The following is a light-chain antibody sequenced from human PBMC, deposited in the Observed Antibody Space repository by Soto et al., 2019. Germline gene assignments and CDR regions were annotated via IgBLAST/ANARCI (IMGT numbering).Light chain of an antibody. J-gene: IGKJ1*01. CDR2: AAS. V-gene: IGKV1-39*01. CDR3: QQDYRMPPT. CDR1: HSISTY. Sequence: DVQMTQSPSSLSASVGDRVTITCRASHSISTYLNWYQQKPGKAPNLLIYAASSLQSGVPSRFSGSGSGTDFTLTISSLQPEDFATYYCQQDYRMPPTFGPGTKVEIK.